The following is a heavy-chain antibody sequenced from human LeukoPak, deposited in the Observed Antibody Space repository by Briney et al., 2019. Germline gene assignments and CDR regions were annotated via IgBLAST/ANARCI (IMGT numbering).Heavy chain of an antibody. D-gene: IGHD3-3*01. V-gene: IGHV1-8*01. CDR1: GYTFTSYD. J-gene: IGHJ6*03. CDR2: MNPNSGNT. Sequence: ASVKVSCKASGYTFTSYDINWVRQATGQGLEWMGWMNPNSGNTGYAQKFQGRVTMTRNTSISTAYMELSSLRSEDTAVYYCARGVLRITIVGVVINSNRYYYYMDVWGKGTTVTVSS. CDR3: ARGVLRITIVGVVINSNRYYYYMDV.